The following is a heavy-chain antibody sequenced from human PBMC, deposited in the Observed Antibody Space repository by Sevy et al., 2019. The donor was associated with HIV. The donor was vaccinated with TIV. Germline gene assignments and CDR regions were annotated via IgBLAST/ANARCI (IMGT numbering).Heavy chain of an antibody. Sequence: GGYLRLSCAASGFRFNNFGMYWVRQAPGKGLEGVAFIRYDGINKYYVDSVKGRSTISRDNSKDTLYLEMKSLRLEDPAIYYCAKGGNGGIDHYGMDVWGQGTTVTVSS. CDR2: IRYDGINK. CDR1: GFRFNNFG. J-gene: IGHJ6*02. D-gene: IGHD4-17*01. CDR3: AKGGNGGIDHYGMDV. V-gene: IGHV3-30*02.